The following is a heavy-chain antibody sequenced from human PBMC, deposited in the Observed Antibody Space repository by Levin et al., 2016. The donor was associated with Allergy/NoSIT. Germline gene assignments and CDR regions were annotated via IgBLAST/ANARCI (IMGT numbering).Heavy chain of an antibody. J-gene: IGHJ4*02. CDR3: APFDLGDY. CDR2: INTNTGNP. Sequence: WVRQAPGQGLEWMGWINTNTGNPTYAQGFTGRFVFSLDTSVSTAYLQISSLKAEDTAVYYCAPFDLGDYWGQGTLVTVSS. V-gene: IGHV7-4-1*02. D-gene: IGHD3-10*01.